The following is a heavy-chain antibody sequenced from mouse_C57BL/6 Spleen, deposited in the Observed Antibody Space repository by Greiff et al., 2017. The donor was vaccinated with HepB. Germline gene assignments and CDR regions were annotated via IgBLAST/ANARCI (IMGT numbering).Heavy chain of an antibody. Sequence: EVNVVESGGGLVQPGESLKLSCESNEYEFPSHDMSWVRKTPEKRLELVAAINSDGGSTYYPDTMERRFIISRDKTKKTLYLQMSSLRSEDTALYYCARRGTTDWYFDVWGTGTTVTVSS. V-gene: IGHV5-2*03. J-gene: IGHJ1*03. D-gene: IGHD1-1*01. CDR3: ARRGTTDWYFDV. CDR2: INSDGGST. CDR1: EYEFPSHD.